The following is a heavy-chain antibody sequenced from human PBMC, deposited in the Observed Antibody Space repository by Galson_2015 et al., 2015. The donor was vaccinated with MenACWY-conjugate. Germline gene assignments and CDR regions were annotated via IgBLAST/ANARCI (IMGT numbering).Heavy chain of an antibody. Sequence: PALVKPTQTLTLTCTFSGFSLSTSGVGVGWIRQPPGKALEWLALIYWDDDKRYSPSLRSGLTITKDTSKNHVVLTVTNMDPVDTATYYCSRTGATPGDYWGQGTLVTVSS. CDR1: GFSLSTSGVG. J-gene: IGHJ4*02. CDR3: SRTGATPGDY. CDR2: IYWDDDK. D-gene: IGHD2-15*01. V-gene: IGHV2-5*02.